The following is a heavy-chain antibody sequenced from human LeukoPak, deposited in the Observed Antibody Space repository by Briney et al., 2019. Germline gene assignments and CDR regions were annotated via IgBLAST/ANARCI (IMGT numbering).Heavy chain of an antibody. V-gene: IGHV4-59*01. D-gene: IGHD5-18*01. Sequence: SETLSLTCSVSGGSISSYYWNWIRQPPGKALEWIGYIYHSGSTNYNPSLKSRVTISVDTSKKQLSLRLSSVTAAGTAVYYCAREQPPLGYFDYWGQGTLVTVSS. CDR3: AREQPPLGYFDY. CDR2: IYHSGST. CDR1: GGSISSYY. J-gene: IGHJ4*02.